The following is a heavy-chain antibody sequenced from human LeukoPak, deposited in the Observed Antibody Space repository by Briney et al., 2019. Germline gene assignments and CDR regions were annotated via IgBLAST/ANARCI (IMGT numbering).Heavy chain of an antibody. CDR3: ATDEMYLGAYDAFDV. CDR2: FVPEEGGT. J-gene: IGHJ3*01. D-gene: IGHD3-16*01. V-gene: IGHV1-24*01. CDR1: GYTVSELS. Sequence: ASVKVSCKVSGYTVSELSMHWVRQAPGNGLEWMGGFVPEEGGTFYAQKFQGRVTMTEDTSTDTAYMELTSLRSEDTAVYYCATDEMYLGAYDAFDVWGQGTMVTVSS.